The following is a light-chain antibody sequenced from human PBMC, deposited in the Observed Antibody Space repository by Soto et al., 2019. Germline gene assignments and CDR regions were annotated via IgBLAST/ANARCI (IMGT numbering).Light chain of an antibody. J-gene: IGKJ1*01. Sequence: IVLTQSPAILALSPGDRATLSCRASQSVSSSYLAWYQHKPGQAPRLLIHGASSRVTGIPDRFSGSGSGTDFTLTITRLEPEDFAVYYCQQYGSSRTFGQGTKVDI. CDR3: QQYGSSRT. V-gene: IGKV3-20*01. CDR1: QSVSSSY. CDR2: GAS.